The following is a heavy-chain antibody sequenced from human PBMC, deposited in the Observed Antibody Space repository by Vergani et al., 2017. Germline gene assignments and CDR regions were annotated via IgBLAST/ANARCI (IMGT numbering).Heavy chain of an antibody. V-gene: IGHV1-8*01. CDR3: VGGSSSTFDF. CDR2: MSPNSGNT. J-gene: IGHJ4*02. Sequence: QVQLVQSGAEVRKPGASVKVSCKASGYTFIHYDISWVRQASGQGLEWMGWMSPNSGNTGYAQKFQGRITMTRDTSISTAFMELSSLTSDDTALYYCVGGSSSTFDFWGQGTLVTVSS. CDR1: GYTFIHYD. D-gene: IGHD6-6*01.